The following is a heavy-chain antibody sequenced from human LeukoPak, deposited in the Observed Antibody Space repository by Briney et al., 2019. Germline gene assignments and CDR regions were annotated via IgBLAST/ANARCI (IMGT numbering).Heavy chain of an antibody. J-gene: IGHJ4*02. CDR1: GDSINSLDL. CDR2: MYLSGTT. CDR3: AGLVGRYSSGLYYYYFDY. V-gene: IGHV4-4*02. D-gene: IGHD3-22*01. Sequence: SETLSLTCTVSGDSINSLDLWSWVRQPPGKGLEWIGEMYLSGTTHTNPSVKSRVTISIDKSKNQFFLNLSSVTAADTAVYYCAGLVGRYSSGLYYYYFDYWGQGTLVTVSS.